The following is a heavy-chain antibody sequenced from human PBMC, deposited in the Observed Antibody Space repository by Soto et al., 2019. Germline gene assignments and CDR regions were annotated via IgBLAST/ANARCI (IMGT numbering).Heavy chain of an antibody. CDR2: IKQNGGNI. Sequence: PGGSLSLSCATSGFSFTIYWMSWVRQAPGRGLEWVANIKQNGGNICYADSVKGRFTISRDNAKNSLYLQMNSLRAEDTALYYCAKDQSSGGSWPLDYWGQGTLVTVSS. CDR3: AKDQSSGGSWPLDY. CDR1: GFSFTIYW. D-gene: IGHD2-15*01. V-gene: IGHV3-7*03. J-gene: IGHJ4*02.